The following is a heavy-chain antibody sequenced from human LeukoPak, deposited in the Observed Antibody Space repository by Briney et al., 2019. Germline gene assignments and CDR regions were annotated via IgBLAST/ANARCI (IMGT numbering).Heavy chain of an antibody. CDR2: INHSGST. CDR1: GGSISSSSFY. CDR3: ATTTWFELNNWFDP. J-gene: IGHJ5*02. D-gene: IGHD3-10*01. V-gene: IGHV4-39*07. Sequence: SETLSLTCSVSGGSISSSSFYWGWIRQPPGKGLEWIGEINHSGSTNYNPSLKSRVTISVDTSKNQFSLKLSSVTAADTAVYYCATTTWFELNNWFDPWGQGTLVTVSS.